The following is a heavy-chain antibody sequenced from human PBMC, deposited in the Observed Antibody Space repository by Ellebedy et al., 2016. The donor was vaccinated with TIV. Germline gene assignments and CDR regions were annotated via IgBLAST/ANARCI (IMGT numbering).Heavy chain of an antibody. CDR3: ARDYWGSYEY. V-gene: IGHV1-2*02. CDR2: INPNSGGT. CDR1: GYTFTGYY. D-gene: IGHD1-26*01. J-gene: IGHJ4*02. Sequence: ASVKVSCKASGYTFTGYYMNWVRQAPGQGLEWMGWINPNSGGTNYAQKFQGRVTMTGDTSISTAYLELSRLTSDDTAVYYCARDYWGSYEYWGQGTLVTVSS.